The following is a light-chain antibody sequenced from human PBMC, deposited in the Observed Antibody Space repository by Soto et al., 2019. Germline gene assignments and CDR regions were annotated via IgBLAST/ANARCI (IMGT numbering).Light chain of an antibody. J-gene: IGKJ1*01. V-gene: IGKV3-15*01. CDR2: GAS. Sequence: EIVMTQSPATLSVSPGERATLSCRASQRVSSNLAWYQQKPVQAPRLLIYGASTRATGIPARFSGSGSGTEFTLTISSLPYEDFAVYYCQQYNNWATWTFGQGTQVEIK. CDR3: QQYNNWATWT. CDR1: QRVSSN.